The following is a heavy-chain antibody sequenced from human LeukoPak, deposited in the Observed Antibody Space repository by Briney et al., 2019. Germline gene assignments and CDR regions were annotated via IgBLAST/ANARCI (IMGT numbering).Heavy chain of an antibody. D-gene: IGHD4-17*01. CDR2: INAGNGNT. Sequence: ASVKVSCKASGYILTSYGMHWVRQAPGQRLEWMGWINAGNGNTESSQKFQGRVTITRETSAKTAYMELSGLRSEDTAVYYCARDSHPVTKGLYYYGMDVWGKGTTVTVSS. V-gene: IGHV1-3*01. CDR3: ARDSHPVTKGLYYYGMDV. J-gene: IGHJ6*04. CDR1: GYILTSYG.